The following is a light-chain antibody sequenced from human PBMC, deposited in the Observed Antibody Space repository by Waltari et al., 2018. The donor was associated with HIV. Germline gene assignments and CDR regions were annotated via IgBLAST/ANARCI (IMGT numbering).Light chain of an antibody. CDR1: ESLGSSY. CDR2: GAS. V-gene: IGKV3-20*01. Sequence: EIVLTQSPGTLSLAPGTRATLSCRASESLGSSYLAWYQQKPGQAPRLLIFGASGRATGIPDRFSGSGSGTDFTLTISNVQTEDFAVYYCQQYGSSPRTFGQGTKVENK. J-gene: IGKJ1*01. CDR3: QQYGSSPRT.